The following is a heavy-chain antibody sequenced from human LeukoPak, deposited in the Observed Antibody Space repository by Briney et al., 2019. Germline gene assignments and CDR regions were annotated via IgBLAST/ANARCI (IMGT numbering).Heavy chain of an antibody. V-gene: IGHV3-7*01. CDR3: AKDEGITGRPRGLDY. D-gene: IGHD6-13*01. Sequence: GGSLRLSCAASRFTFGSYWMSWVRQAPGKGLEWVANIKQDGSEKYYVDSVKGRFTISRDNAKNSLYLQMNSLRAEDTAVYYCAKDEGITGRPRGLDYWGQGTLVTVSS. CDR1: RFTFGSYW. CDR2: IKQDGSEK. J-gene: IGHJ4*02.